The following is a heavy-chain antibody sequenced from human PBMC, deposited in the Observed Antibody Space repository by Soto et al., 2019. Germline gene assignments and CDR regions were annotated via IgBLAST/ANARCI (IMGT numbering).Heavy chain of an antibody. CDR3: ARDNDIVLVPAASHYYGMDV. V-gene: IGHV1-46*01. Sequence: ASVKVSCKASGYTFTSYYMHWVRQAPGQGLEWMGIINPSGGSTSYAQKFQGRVTMTRDTSTSTVYMELSSLRSEDTAVYYCARDNDIVLVPAASHYYGMDVWGQGTTVTVSS. D-gene: IGHD2-2*01. CDR2: INPSGGST. CDR1: GYTFTSYY. J-gene: IGHJ6*02.